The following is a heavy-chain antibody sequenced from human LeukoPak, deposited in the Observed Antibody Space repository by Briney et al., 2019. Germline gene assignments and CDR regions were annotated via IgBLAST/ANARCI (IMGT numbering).Heavy chain of an antibody. D-gene: IGHD2-2*01. CDR3: AREVGYCSSTSCRYYYYYGMDV. Sequence: PGGSLRLSCAASGFTFSSYAMSWVRQAPGKGLEWVANIKQDGSEKYYVDSVKGRFTISRDNAKNSLYLQMNSLRAEDTAVYYCAREVGYCSSTSCRYYYYYGMDVWGQGTTVTVSS. V-gene: IGHV3-7*03. CDR1: GFTFSSYA. J-gene: IGHJ6*02. CDR2: IKQDGSEK.